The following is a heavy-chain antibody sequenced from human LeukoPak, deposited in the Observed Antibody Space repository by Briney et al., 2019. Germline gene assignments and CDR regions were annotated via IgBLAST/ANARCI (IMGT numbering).Heavy chain of an antibody. CDR3: ARVLPDSSGWYFDY. CDR2: INAGNGNT. V-gene: IGHV1-3*01. D-gene: IGHD6-19*01. CDR1: GYTFTSYA. Sequence: ASVKVSCKASGYTFTSYAMHWVRQAPGQRLEWMGWINAGNGNTKYSQKFQGRVTMTRDTSTSTVYMELSSLRSEDTAVYYCARVLPDSSGWYFDYWGQGTLVTVSS. J-gene: IGHJ4*02.